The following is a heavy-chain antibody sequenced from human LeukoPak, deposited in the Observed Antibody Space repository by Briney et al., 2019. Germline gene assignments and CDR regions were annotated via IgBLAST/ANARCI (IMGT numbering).Heavy chain of an antibody. CDR3: ARIQGRYSSSWYTKNWFDP. D-gene: IGHD6-13*01. CDR2: INHSGST. V-gene: IGHV4-34*01. J-gene: IGHJ5*02. CDR1: GGSISSYY. Sequence: SETLSLTCIVSGGSISSYYWSWIRQPPGKGLEWIGEINHSGSTNYNPSLKSRVTISVDTSKNQFSLKLSSVTAADTAVYYCARIQGRYSSSWYTKNWFDPWGQGTLVTVSS.